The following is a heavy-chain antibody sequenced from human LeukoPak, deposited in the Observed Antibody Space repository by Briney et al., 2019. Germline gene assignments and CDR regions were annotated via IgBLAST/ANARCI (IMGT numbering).Heavy chain of an antibody. Sequence: SQTLSLTCTVSGGSITNPSYYWSWIRQPAGKGLEWMGRIYSSGSTNYNPSLKSRVTLSIDTSKNQFSLKVNAVTAADTAVYYCARGTGYGSGSYEYFDYWGQGTLVTVSS. J-gene: IGHJ4*02. CDR3: ARGTGYGSGSYEYFDY. CDR2: IYSSGST. V-gene: IGHV4-61*02. CDR1: GGSITNPSYY. D-gene: IGHD3-10*01.